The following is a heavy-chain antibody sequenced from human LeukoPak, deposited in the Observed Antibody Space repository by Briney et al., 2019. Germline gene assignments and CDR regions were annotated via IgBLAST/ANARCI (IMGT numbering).Heavy chain of an antibody. J-gene: IGHJ4*02. V-gene: IGHV3-74*01. CDR2: INSDGSST. Sequence: PGGSLRLSCAASGLTFSSHWMHWVRQAPGKGLVWVSRINSDGSSTTYAASVRGRFTISRDNAKNTLYLHMKSLRAEGTAVYYCARESLFGLAKDDWGQRTLVTVSS. D-gene: IGHD3-16*01. CDR1: GLTFSSHW. CDR3: ARESLFGLAKDD.